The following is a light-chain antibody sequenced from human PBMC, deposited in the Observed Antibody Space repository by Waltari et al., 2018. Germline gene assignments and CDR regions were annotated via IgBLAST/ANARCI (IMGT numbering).Light chain of an antibody. CDR2: DAS. J-gene: IGKJ4*01. CDR3: HQRSNWPLT. CDR1: QSVYTY. Sequence: EIVLTQSPATLSLSPGDTATVSCRASQSVYTYLAWYQHKPGQVPRLLIYDASKRATGVPARVSGSGSGADFTLIISSLEPEDFAVYYCHQRSNWPLTFGGGTKVDIK. V-gene: IGKV3-11*01.